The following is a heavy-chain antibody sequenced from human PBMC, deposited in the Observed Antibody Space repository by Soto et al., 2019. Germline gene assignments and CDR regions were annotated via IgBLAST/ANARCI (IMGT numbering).Heavy chain of an antibody. D-gene: IGHD2-15*01. CDR1: GGSVSSGRYY. CDR2: IYYSGST. J-gene: IGHJ6*02. Sequence: ASETLSLTCTVSGGSVSSGRYYWSWIRQPPGKGLEWIGYIYYSGSTNYNPSIKSRVTISVDTSKNQFSLKLSSVTAADTAVYYCARDTGVVVADTSYYYYGMDVWGQGTTVTFSS. V-gene: IGHV4-61*01. CDR3: ARDTGVVVADTSYYYYGMDV.